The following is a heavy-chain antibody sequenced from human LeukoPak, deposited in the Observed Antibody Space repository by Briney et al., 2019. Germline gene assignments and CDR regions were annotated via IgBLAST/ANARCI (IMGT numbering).Heavy chain of an antibody. CDR2: VYYSGST. J-gene: IGHJ4*02. Sequence: SETLSLTCTVSGGSISSYYWSWIRQPPGKGLEWIGYVYYSGSTNYNPSLKSRVTISVDTSKNQFSLKLSSVTAADTAVYYCARHSSGWFQFDYWGQGTLVTVSS. CDR3: ARHSSGWFQFDY. D-gene: IGHD6-19*01. V-gene: IGHV4-59*01. CDR1: GGSISSYY.